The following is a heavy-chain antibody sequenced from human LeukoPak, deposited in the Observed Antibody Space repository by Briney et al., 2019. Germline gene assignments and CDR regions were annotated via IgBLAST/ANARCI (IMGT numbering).Heavy chain of an antibody. J-gene: IGHJ4*02. V-gene: IGHV3-48*01. CDR1: GFTFSTYD. CDR3: AKLLWFGESAYFDY. Sequence: GGSLRLSCAASGFTFSTYDMNWVRQAPGKGLEWVSYISSSSRTISYADSVKGRFTISRDNAKNSLYLQMNSLRAEDTAVYYCAKLLWFGESAYFDYWGQGTLVTVSS. CDR2: ISSSSRTI. D-gene: IGHD3-10*01.